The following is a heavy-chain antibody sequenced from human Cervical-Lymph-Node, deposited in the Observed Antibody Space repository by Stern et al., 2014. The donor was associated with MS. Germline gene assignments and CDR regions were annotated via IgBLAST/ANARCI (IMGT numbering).Heavy chain of an antibody. CDR3: AREAGSGSYYPLDY. Sequence: VQLEESGAEVKKPGASVKVSCKASGYTFSDYAIYWVRQAPGQGLEWMGWISPYNGNTNYAQKIQGRVTMTTDTSTSIVYMELRSLRSDGTAVYYCAREAGSGSYYPLDYWGQGTLVTVSS. J-gene: IGHJ4*02. CDR2: ISPYNGNT. CDR1: GYTFSDYA. D-gene: IGHD3-10*01. V-gene: IGHV1-18*01.